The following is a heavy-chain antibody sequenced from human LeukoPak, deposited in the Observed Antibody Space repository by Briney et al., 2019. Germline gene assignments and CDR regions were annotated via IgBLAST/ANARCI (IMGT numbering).Heavy chain of an antibody. CDR1: GYTFTGYY. Sequence: ASVKVSCKASGYTFTGYYMHWVRQVPGQQPEWMGWINPNSGGTKYSENFEGRGTMTRDTSTTTMYMELRGLTSDDMAVYYCARDGASWGGYHDLDYWGQGTLVTVSS. V-gene: IGHV1-2*02. D-gene: IGHD3-3*01. J-gene: IGHJ4*02. CDR2: INPNSGGT. CDR3: ARDGASWGGYHDLDY.